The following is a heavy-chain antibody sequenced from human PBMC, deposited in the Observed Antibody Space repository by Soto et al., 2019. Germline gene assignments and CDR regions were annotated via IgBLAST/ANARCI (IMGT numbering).Heavy chain of an antibody. CDR3: AHRPSYCSGGSCYSGFDY. CDR1: GFSLSTSGVG. D-gene: IGHD2-15*01. CDR2: LYWDDAK. V-gene: IGHV2-5*02. J-gene: IGHJ4*02. Sequence: QITLKESGPTLVKPTQTLTLTCTFSGFSLSTSGVGVGWIRQPPGKALEWLALLYWDDAKRYSPSLKSRLTIIKDTSKNQVVLTMTNMDPVDTATYYCAHRPSYCSGGSCYSGFDYWGQGTLVTFSS.